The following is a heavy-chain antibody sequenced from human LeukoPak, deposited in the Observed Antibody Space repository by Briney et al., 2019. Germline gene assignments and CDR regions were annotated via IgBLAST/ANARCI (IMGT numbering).Heavy chain of an antibody. J-gene: IGHJ3*02. V-gene: IGHV1-8*01. Sequence: ASVKVSCKASGYTFTSYDINWVRQGTGQGLEWMGWMNTNSGNTGFAQKFQGRVTMTRNTSIITAYMELSSLRSEDTAVYYCARHNGNHYVAFDIWGQGTTVTVSS. CDR2: MNTNSGNT. CDR3: ARHNGNHYVAFDI. D-gene: IGHD4-17*01. CDR1: GYTFTSYD.